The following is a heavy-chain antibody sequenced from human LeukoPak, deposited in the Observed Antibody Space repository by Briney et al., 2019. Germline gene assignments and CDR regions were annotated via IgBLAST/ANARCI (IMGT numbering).Heavy chain of an antibody. D-gene: IGHD2-15*01. J-gene: IGHJ6*02. CDR3: AGGYYYYYYGMDV. V-gene: IGHV4-39*01. CDR2: IYYSGST. Sequence: SETLSLTCTVSGGSISSSSYYWGWIRQPPGKGLEWIGSIYYSGSTYYNPSLKTRVTISVDTSKTQFCLKLCSLTAADTAVYYCAGGYYYYYYGMDVWGQGTTVTVSS. CDR1: GGSISSSSYY.